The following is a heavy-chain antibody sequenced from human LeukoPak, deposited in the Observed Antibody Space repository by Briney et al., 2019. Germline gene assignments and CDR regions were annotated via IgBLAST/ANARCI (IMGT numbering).Heavy chain of an antibody. CDR3: STAAFD. CDR2: IRSKADGGTT. Sequence: GGSLRLSCAASGFTFRNARMSWVRQAPGKGLEWVGRIRSKADGGTTEYAAPVKGRITSSRDDSKNTLYLQMNSLKTEDTAVYYCSTAAFDWGQGTLVTVSS. J-gene: IGHJ4*02. V-gene: IGHV3-15*01. CDR1: GFTFRNAR.